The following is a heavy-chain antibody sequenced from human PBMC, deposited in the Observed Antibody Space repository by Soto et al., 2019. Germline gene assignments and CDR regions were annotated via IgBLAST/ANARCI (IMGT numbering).Heavy chain of an antibody. V-gene: IGHV3-30*18. CDR3: AKDLLSSGNYYFEY. D-gene: IGHD3-22*01. CDR1: GFTFSAYG. Sequence: RRLSCAASGFTFSAYGMHWVRQAPGKGLEWVAVISYDGSNKYYADSVKGRLTISRDNSKNTLYLQMNSLRAEDTAVYYCAKDLLSSGNYYFEYWGQGTLVTVSS. CDR2: ISYDGSNK. J-gene: IGHJ4*02.